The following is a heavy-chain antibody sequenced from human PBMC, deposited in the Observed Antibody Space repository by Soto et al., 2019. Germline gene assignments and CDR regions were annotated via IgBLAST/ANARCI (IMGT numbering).Heavy chain of an antibody. J-gene: IGHJ5*02. V-gene: IGHV4-34*01. CDR2: INHSGST. CDR1: GGSFSGYY. Sequence: SETLSLTCAVYGGSFSGYYWSWIRQPPGKGLEWIGEINHSGSTNYNPSLKSRVTISVDTSKNQFSLKLSSVTAADTAVYYCARGLPDSGSYSAGWWFDPWGQGPLVTVSS. D-gene: IGHD1-26*01. CDR3: ARGLPDSGSYSAGWWFDP.